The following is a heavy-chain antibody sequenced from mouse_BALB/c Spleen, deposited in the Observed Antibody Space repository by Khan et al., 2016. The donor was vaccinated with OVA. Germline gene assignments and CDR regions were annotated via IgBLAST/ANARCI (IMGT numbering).Heavy chain of an antibody. J-gene: IGHJ3*01. CDR3: ARSPYGNFAY. Sequence: EVQLVESGGGLVKPGGSLKLSCAASGFTFSTYAMSWVRQTPEKRLEWVAPIGSFGVYTYYPDNVTGRFTISRDNAKNTLYLQMSSLRSEDTAMYYCARSPYGNFAYWGQGTLVTVSA. V-gene: IGHV5-9-3*01. CDR2: IGSFGVYT. CDR1: GFTFSTYA. D-gene: IGHD2-1*01.